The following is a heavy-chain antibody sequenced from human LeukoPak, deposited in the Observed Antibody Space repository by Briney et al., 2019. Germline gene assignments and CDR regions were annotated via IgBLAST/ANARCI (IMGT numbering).Heavy chain of an antibody. CDR3: ARTSRYDFWSGYPPNYFDY. CDR1: GYTFTSSY. CDR2: INASGGST. D-gene: IGHD3-3*01. J-gene: IGHJ4*02. Sequence: ASVKVSCKASGYTFTSSYMHWVRQSPGQGLEWRGIINASGGSTSYAQKFQGRVTMTRDMSTSTVYMELSSLRSEDTAVYYCARTSRYDFWSGYPPNYFDYWGQGTLVTVSS. V-gene: IGHV1-46*01.